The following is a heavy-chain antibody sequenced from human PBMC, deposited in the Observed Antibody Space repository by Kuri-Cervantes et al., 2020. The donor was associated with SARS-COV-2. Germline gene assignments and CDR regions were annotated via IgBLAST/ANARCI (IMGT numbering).Heavy chain of an antibody. J-gene: IGHJ6*02. V-gene: IGHV4-30-2*01. CDR3: ARELVVPAATGYYYYGMDV. Sequence: SCAVSGGSISSGGYSWSWIRQPPGKGLEWIGYIYHSGSTYYNPSLKSRVTISVGRSKNQFSLKLSSVTAADTAVYYCARELVVPAATGYYYYGMDVWGQGTTVTVSS. CDR1: GGSISSGGYS. CDR2: IYHSGST. D-gene: IGHD2-2*01.